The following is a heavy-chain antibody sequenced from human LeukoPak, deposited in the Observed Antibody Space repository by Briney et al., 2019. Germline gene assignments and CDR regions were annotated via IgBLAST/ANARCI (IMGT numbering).Heavy chain of an antibody. Sequence: GASVKVSCKASGGTFSSHAISWVRQAPGQGLEWMGRIIPILGIANYAQKFQGRVTITADKSTSTAYMELSSLRSEDTAVYYCAGDSSGFLLADYGMDVWGQGTTVTVSS. V-gene: IGHV1-69*04. CDR2: IIPILGIA. CDR1: GGTFSSHA. D-gene: IGHD3-22*01. J-gene: IGHJ6*02. CDR3: AGDSSGFLLADYGMDV.